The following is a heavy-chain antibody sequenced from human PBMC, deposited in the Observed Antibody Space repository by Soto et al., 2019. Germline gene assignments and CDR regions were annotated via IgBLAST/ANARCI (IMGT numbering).Heavy chain of an antibody. D-gene: IGHD3-10*01. CDR2: ISSSSSYI. J-gene: IGHJ4*02. V-gene: IGHV3-21*01. CDR1: GFTFSSYS. CDR3: ARETDYGSGSYLDY. Sequence: GSLRLSCAASGFTFSSYSMNWVRQAPGKGLGWVSSISSSSSYIYYADSVKGRFTISRDNAKNSLYLQMNSLRAEDTAVYYCARETDYGSGSYLDYWGQGTLVTVSS.